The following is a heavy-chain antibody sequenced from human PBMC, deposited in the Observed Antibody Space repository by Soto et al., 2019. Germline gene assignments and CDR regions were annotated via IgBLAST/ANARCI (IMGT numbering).Heavy chain of an antibody. Sequence: QVQLVESGGVGVLPGRSLRLSCAASGFIFSSYGMHWVRQAPCKGLEWEAVISSDGSNKYYADSLKCRFTISRQNSNITLYMQMHRLTADDTAVYYCAKAWPSDYCQSRGLLDDWGQGTLVTVSS. D-gene: IGHD5-12*01. J-gene: IGHJ4*02. V-gene: IGHV3-30*18. CDR1: GFIFSSYG. CDR2: ISSDGSNK. CDR3: AKAWPSDYCQSRGLLDD.